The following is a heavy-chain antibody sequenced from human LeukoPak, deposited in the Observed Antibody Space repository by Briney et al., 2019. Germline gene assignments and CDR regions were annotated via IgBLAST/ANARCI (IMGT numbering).Heavy chain of an antibody. V-gene: IGHV1-18*04. CDR1: GYTFTSYG. Sequence: ASVKVSCKASGYTFTSYGISWVRQAPGQGLEWMGWISAYNGNTNYAQKLQGRVTMTTDTSTSTAYMELRSLRSDDTAVYYCARGGYGILTGYYPYYFDYWGQGTLVTVSS. CDR3: ARGGYGILTGYYPYYFDY. D-gene: IGHD3-9*01. CDR2: ISAYNGNT. J-gene: IGHJ4*02.